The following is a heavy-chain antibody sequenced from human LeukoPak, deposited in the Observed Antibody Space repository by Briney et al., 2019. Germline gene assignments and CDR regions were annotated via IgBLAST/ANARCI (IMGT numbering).Heavy chain of an antibody. V-gene: IGHV1-24*01. CDR2: FDPEDGET. Sequence: ASVKVSCKVSGYTLTELSMHWVRQAPGKGLGWMGGFDPEDGETIYAQKFQGRVTMTEDTSTDTAYMELSSLRSEDTAVYYCARGLQYYDFWSGYSTWGQGTLVTVSS. CDR1: GYTLTELS. J-gene: IGHJ5*02. CDR3: ARGLQYYDFWSGYST. D-gene: IGHD3-3*01.